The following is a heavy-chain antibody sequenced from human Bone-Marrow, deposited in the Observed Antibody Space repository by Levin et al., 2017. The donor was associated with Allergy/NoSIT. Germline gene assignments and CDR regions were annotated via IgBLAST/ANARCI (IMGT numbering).Heavy chain of an antibody. Sequence: SETLSLTCTVSDASVRSNHWWSWVRQTPGKGLEWIGQIHQTGNTRYNPSLESRLIVSLDKSKNQFSLTLKSVTAADTAVYFCSRTDRLFPYYFDYWGQGILVAVSS. CDR1: DASVRSNHW. J-gene: IGHJ4*02. D-gene: IGHD6-19*01. V-gene: IGHV4-4*02. CDR3: SRTDRLFPYYFDY. CDR2: IHQTGNT.